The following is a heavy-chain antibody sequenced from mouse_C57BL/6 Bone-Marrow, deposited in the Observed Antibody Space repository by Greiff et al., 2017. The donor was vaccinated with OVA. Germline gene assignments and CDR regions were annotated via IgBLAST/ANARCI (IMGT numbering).Heavy chain of an antibody. J-gene: IGHJ3*01. CDR3: ARRERQLRPWFAY. CDR1: GYAFSSSW. CDR2: IYPGDGDT. Sequence: VQLQQSGPELVKPGASVKISCKASGYAFSSSWMNWVKQRPGKGLEWIGRIYPGDGDTNYNGKFKGKATLTADKSSSTAYMQLSSLTSEDSAVYFCARRERQLRPWFAYWGQGTLVTVSA. V-gene: IGHV1-82*01. D-gene: IGHD3-2*02.